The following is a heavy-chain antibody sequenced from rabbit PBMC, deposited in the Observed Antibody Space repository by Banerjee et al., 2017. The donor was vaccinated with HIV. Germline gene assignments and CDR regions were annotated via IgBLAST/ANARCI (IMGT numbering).Heavy chain of an antibody. J-gene: IGHJ4*01. D-gene: IGHD1-1*01. V-gene: IGHV1S45*01. CDR1: GFSFNSGLP. CDR2: IDIGDGKT. CDR3: ARIFVGSGGNGNL. Sequence: QEQLEESGGGLVKPGASLTLTCNASGFSFNSGLPMCWVRQAPGKGLEWIACIDIGDGKTYYANWAEGRLTISKASSTTVTLQMTSLTAADAATYFCARIFVGSGGNGNLWGPGTLVTVS.